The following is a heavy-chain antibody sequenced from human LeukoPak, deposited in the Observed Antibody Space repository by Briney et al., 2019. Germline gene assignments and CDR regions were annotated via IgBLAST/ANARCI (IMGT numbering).Heavy chain of an antibody. D-gene: IGHD3-3*01. V-gene: IGHV4-59*01. CDR2: IYYSGST. CDR1: GGSISSYH. J-gene: IGHJ5*02. Sequence: PSETLSLTCTVSGGSISSYHWSWIRQPPGKGLEWIGYIYYSGSTNYNPSLKSRVTISVDTSKNQFSLKLSSVTAADTAVYYCARSQYYDSWSGYIDDWFDPWGQGTLVTVSS. CDR3: ARSQYYDSWSGYIDDWFDP.